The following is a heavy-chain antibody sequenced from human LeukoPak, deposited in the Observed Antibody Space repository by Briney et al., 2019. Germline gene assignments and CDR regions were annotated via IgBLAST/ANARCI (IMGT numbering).Heavy chain of an antibody. CDR3: ARGQRNPKGNFDY. Sequence: SVKVSCKASGGTFSSYAISWVRQASGQGLEWMGGIIPIFGTANYAQKFQGRVTIAADESTSTAYMELSRLRSDDTAVYYCARGQRNPKGNFDYWGQGTLVTVSS. D-gene: IGHD6-25*01. J-gene: IGHJ4*02. CDR1: GGTFSSYA. CDR2: IIPIFGTA. V-gene: IGHV1-69*13.